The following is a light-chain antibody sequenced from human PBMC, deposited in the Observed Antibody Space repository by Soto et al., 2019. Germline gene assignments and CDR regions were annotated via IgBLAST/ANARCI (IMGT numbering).Light chain of an antibody. CDR3: QQYGSSPWT. V-gene: IGKV3-20*01. J-gene: IGKJ1*01. CDR2: GAS. CDR1: QSVSSYY. Sequence: ESVLTQSPGTLSLSPGERATLSCRASQSVSSYYLAWYQQKPGQAPRPLIYGASSRATGIPDRFSGSGAGTDFTLTISRLESEDFAVYYCQQYGSSPWTFGQGTKVEIK.